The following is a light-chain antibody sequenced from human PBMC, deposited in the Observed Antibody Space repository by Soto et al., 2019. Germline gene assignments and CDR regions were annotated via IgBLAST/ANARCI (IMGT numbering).Light chain of an antibody. Sequence: EIVLTQSPGTLSLSPGERATLSCRASQSVSSSYLAWYQQKPGQAPRLLIYGASSRATGIPDRFSGSGSGTDFTLTISRLEPEDFAVYYCQPYCSSPPYTFGPWAKLEIK. CDR3: QPYCSSPPYT. J-gene: IGKJ2*01. CDR1: QSVSSSY. CDR2: GAS. V-gene: IGKV3-20*01.